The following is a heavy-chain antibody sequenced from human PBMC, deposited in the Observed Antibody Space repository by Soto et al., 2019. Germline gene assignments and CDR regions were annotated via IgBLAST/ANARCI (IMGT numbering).Heavy chain of an antibody. CDR3: TQTVSPSLDY. D-gene: IGHD4-17*01. CDR1: GFTFGDYA. J-gene: IGHJ4*02. CDR2: IRSKAYGGTT. Sequence: GGYLRLSCTASGFTFGDYAMSWFRQAPGKGLEWVGFIRSKAYGGTTEYAASVKGRFTISRDDSKSIAYLQMNSLKTEDTAVYYCTQTVSPSLDYWGQGTLVTVSS. V-gene: IGHV3-49*03.